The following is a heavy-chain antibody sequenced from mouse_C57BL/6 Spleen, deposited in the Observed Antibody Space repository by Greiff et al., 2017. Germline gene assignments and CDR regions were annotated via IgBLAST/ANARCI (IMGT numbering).Heavy chain of an antibody. D-gene: IGHD2-1*01. J-gene: IGHJ3*01. V-gene: IGHV3-6*01. CDR1: GYSITSGYY. CDR2: ISYDGSN. CDR3: ARAGNYAWFAY. Sequence: EVQRVESGPGLVKPSQSLSLTCSVTGYSITSGYYWNWIRQFPGNKLEWMGYISYDGSNNYNPSLKNRISITRDTSKNQFFLKLNSVTTEDTATYYCARAGNYAWFAYWGQGTLVTVAA.